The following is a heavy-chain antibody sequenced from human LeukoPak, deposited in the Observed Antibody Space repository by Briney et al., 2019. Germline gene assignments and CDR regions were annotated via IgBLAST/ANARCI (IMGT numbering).Heavy chain of an antibody. CDR2: IIPIFGTA. D-gene: IGHD5-24*01. J-gene: IGHJ1*01. V-gene: IGHV1-69*13. Sequence: SVTVSCKASGGTFSSYAISWVRQAPGQGLEWMGGIIPIFGTANYAQKFQGRVTITADESTSTAYMELSSLRSEDTAVYYCARGRDGYNYSDFQHWGQGTLVTVSS. CDR1: GGTFSSYA. CDR3: ARGRDGYNYSDFQH.